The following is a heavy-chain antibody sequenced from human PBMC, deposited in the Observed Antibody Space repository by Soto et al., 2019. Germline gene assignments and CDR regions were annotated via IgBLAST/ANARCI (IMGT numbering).Heavy chain of an antibody. V-gene: IGHV1-46*03. CDR2: INPSGGST. J-gene: IGHJ5*02. CDR3: ARGRITVTTRRGYNWFDP. CDR1: GYTFTSYY. D-gene: IGHD4-17*01. Sequence: QVQLVQSGAEVKKPGASVKVSCKASGYTFTSYYMHWVRQAPGQGLEWMGIINPSGGSTSYAQKFQGRVTMTRDTSTSTVYKGLSSLRSEDTAVYYCARGRITVTTRRGYNWFDPWGEGTLVTFSS.